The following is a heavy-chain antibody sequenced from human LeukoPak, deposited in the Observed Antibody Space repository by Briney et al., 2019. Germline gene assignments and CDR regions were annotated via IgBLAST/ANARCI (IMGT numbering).Heavy chain of an antibody. V-gene: IGHV3-74*01. J-gene: IGHJ4*02. CDR3: AKSTGAHSGWYTVDY. CDR2: INTDGSSA. D-gene: IGHD6-19*01. Sequence: PGGSLRLSCAASGFTFSSYWMHWVRQAPGKGLVWVSRINTDGSSASYADSVKGRFTISRDNSKNTLYLQMNSLRAEDTAVYYCAKSTGAHSGWYTVDYWGQGTLVTVSS. CDR1: GFTFSSYW.